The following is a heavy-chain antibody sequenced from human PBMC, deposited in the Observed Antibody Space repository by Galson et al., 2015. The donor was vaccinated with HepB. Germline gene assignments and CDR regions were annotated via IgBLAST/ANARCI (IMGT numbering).Heavy chain of an antibody. V-gene: IGHV2-70*04. J-gene: IGHJ4*02. CDR2: IDWDDDK. CDR1: GFSLTTDEMR. D-gene: IGHD1-26*01. CDR3: ARMADGSPGSGRDYYLDY. Sequence: PALVKPTQPLTLTCTFSGFSLTTDEMRVIWIRQPPGKALEWLARIDWDDDKFYSTSLKTRLTISKDTSKNQVVLTMTNMDPVDTATYYCARMADGSPGSGRDYYLDYWGQGTLVTVSA.